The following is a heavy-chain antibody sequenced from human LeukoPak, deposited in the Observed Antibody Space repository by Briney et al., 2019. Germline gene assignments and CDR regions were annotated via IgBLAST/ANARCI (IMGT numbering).Heavy chain of an antibody. V-gene: IGHV3-30*18. CDR3: AKNRWFGETGYFDY. J-gene: IGHJ4*02. D-gene: IGHD3-10*01. CDR1: GFTFSSYG. Sequence: PGRSLRLSCAASGFTFSSYGMHWVRQAPGKGLEWVAVISYDGSNKYYADSVKGRFTISRDNSKNTLYLQMNSLRAEDTAVYYCAKNRWFGETGYFDYWGQGTLVTVSS. CDR2: ISYDGSNK.